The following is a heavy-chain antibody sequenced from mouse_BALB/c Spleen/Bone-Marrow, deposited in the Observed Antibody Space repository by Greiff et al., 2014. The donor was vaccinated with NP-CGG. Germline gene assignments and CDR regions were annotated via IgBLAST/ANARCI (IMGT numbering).Heavy chain of an antibody. CDR1: GFDFSRYW. CDR2: INPDSSTI. J-gene: IGHJ1*01. Sequence: DVKLVESGGGLVQPGGSLKLSCAASGFDFSRYWMSWVRQAPGKGLEWFGEINPDSSTINYTPSLKDKFIISRDNAKNTLYLQMSKVRSEDTALYYCARLYYDYDDVFYWYFDVWGAGTTVTVSS. CDR3: ARLYYDYDDVFYWYFDV. D-gene: IGHD2-4*01. V-gene: IGHV4-1*02.